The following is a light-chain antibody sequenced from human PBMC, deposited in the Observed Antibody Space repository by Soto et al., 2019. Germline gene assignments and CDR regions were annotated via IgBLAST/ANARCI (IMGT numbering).Light chain of an antibody. CDR1: SSDVGGYNY. Sequence: QSVLTQPASVSGSPGQSITISCTGTSSDVGGYNYVSWYQQHPGKAPKLMIYEVTNRPSGVSNRFSASKSGNTASLTISGLQAEDEADYYCSSYTSISALVIFGGGTKLTVL. CDR3: SSYTSISALVI. V-gene: IGLV2-14*01. J-gene: IGLJ2*01. CDR2: EVT.